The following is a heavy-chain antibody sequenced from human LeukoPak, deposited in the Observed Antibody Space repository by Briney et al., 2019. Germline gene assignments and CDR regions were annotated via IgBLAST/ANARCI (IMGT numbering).Heavy chain of an antibody. J-gene: IGHJ6*02. CDR3: ATDFLYSGSPRGDYYYGMDV. CDR2: ISGSGGST. Sequence: GGSLRLSCAASGFTFSSYAMSWVRQAPRKGLEWVSAISGSGGSTYYADSVKGRFTISRDNAKNSLYLQMNSLRAEDAAVYYCATDFLYSGSPRGDYYYGMDVWGQGTTVTVSS. V-gene: IGHV3-23*01. CDR1: GFTFSSYA. D-gene: IGHD1-26*01.